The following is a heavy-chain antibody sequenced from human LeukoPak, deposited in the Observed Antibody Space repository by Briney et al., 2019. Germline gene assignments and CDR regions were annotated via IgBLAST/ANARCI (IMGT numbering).Heavy chain of an antibody. Sequence: SETLSLTCTVSGYSISSGYYWGWIRQPPGKGLEWIGSIYHSGSTYYNPSLKSRVTISVDTSKNQFSLKLSSVTAADTAVYYCARDQGGFLVYDYWGQGTLVTVSS. D-gene: IGHD3-3*01. J-gene: IGHJ4*02. V-gene: IGHV4-38-2*02. CDR3: ARDQGGFLVYDY. CDR2: IYHSGST. CDR1: GYSISSGYY.